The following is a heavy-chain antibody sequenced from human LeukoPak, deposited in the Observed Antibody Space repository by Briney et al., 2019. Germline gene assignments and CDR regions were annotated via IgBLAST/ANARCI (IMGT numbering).Heavy chain of an antibody. V-gene: IGHV4-39*01. D-gene: IGHD3-22*01. Sequence: SETLSLTCTVSGGSSSDTTYYWAWIRQPPGKGLEWIGSIYFSETKYNPSLKTRIIISGDTSRNQFSLKLSSVTAADTAVYYCASPSKMVISSGGFAIWGQGTMVTVSA. CDR2: IYFSET. J-gene: IGHJ3*02. CDR3: ASPSKMVISSGGFAI. CDR1: GGSSSDTTYY.